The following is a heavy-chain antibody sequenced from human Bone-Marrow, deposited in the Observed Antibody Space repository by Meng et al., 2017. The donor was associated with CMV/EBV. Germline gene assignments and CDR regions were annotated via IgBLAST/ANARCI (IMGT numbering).Heavy chain of an antibody. Sequence: SVKVSCKASGGTFSSYTISWVRQAPGQGLEWMGRIIPILGIANYAQKFQGRVTITADKSTSTAYMELSSLRSEDTAVYYCATTTHNTFWSGYWGDAFDIWGQGTMVTVSS. CDR1: GGTFSSYT. J-gene: IGHJ3*02. D-gene: IGHD3-3*01. V-gene: IGHV1-69*02. CDR2: IIPILGIA. CDR3: ATTTHNTFWSGYWGDAFDI.